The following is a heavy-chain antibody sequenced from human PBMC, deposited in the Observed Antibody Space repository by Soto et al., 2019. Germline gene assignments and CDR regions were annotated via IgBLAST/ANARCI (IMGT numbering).Heavy chain of an antibody. V-gene: IGHV1-69*02. Sequence: QVQLVQSGAEVKKPGSSVKVSCKASGGTFSSYPISWVRQAPGQGLEWMGRIIPILDITDYAQRFQGRVTITADKSTSTAYMELSSLSCDDTDVYYCARPTSTGTTSGYYFDYWGQGTLVTVSS. J-gene: IGHJ4*02. CDR1: GGTFSSYP. CDR3: ARPTSTGTTSGYYFDY. D-gene: IGHD1-7*01. CDR2: IIPILDIT.